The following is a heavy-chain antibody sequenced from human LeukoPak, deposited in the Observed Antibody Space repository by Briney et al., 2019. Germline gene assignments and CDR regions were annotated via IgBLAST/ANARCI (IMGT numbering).Heavy chain of an antibody. CDR3: ARGVWFGEGGYFDY. J-gene: IGHJ4*02. D-gene: IGHD3-10*01. CDR1: GFTFDGYA. V-gene: IGHV3-9*01. CDR2: ISWNSGSI. Sequence: GGSLRLSCAASGFTFDGYAMHWVRQAPGKGLEWVSGISWNSGSIGYADSVKGRFTISRDNAKNSLYLQMNSLRAEDTAVYYCARGVWFGEGGYFDYWGQGTLVTVSS.